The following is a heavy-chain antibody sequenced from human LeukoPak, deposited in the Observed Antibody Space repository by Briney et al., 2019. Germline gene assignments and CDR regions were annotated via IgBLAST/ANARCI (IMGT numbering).Heavy chain of an antibody. J-gene: IGHJ4*02. D-gene: IGHD6-19*01. Sequence: SETLSLTCDVYGGSFSGYYWSWIRQSPGKGLEWIGEINHSGSTNYNPSLKSRVTISVDTSKNQFSLKLSSVTAADTAVYYCARDLSHSGWYQEGYWGQGTLVTVSS. CDR3: ARDLSHSGWYQEGY. CDR2: INHSGST. CDR1: GGSFSGYY. V-gene: IGHV4-34*01.